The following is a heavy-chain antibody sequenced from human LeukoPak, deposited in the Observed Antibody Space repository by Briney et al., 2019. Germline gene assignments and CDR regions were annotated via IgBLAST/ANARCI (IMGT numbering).Heavy chain of an antibody. D-gene: IGHD3-22*01. CDR3: ARADSSGYYYGYYYYGMDV. V-gene: IGHV4-4*07. Sequence: SETLSLTCTVSGGSISSYYWSWIRQPAGKGLEWIGRIYTSGSTNYNPSLKSRVTISVDTSKNQFSLKLSSVTAADTAVYYCARADSSGYYYGYYYYGMDVWGQGTTVTVSS. J-gene: IGHJ6*02. CDR1: GGSISSYY. CDR2: IYTSGST.